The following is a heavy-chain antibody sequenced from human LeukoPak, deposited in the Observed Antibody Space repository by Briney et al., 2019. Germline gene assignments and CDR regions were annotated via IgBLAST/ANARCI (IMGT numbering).Heavy chain of an antibody. CDR3: ARNASDYYDSSGYYYYFDY. V-gene: IGHV4-38-2*01. CDR2: IYHSGST. CDR1: GYSISSGCY. Sequence: SETLSLTCAVSGYSISSGCYWGWIRQPPGKGLEWIGSIYHSGSTYYNPSLKSRVTISVGTSKNQFSLKLSSVTAADTAVYYCARNASDYYDSSGYYYYFDYWGQGTLVTVSS. J-gene: IGHJ4*02. D-gene: IGHD3-22*01.